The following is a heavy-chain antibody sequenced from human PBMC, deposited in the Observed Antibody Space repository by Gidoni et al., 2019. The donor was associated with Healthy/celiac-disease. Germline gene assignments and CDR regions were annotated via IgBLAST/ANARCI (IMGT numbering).Heavy chain of an antibody. Sequence: EVQLVESGGGLVKPGGSLRLSCADSGFTFSSYSMNWVRQAPGKGLEWVSSISSSSSYIYYADSVKGRFTISRDNAKNSLYLQMNSLRAEDTAVYYCARLVVPAATFDYWGQGTLVTVSS. V-gene: IGHV3-21*01. J-gene: IGHJ4*02. D-gene: IGHD2-2*01. CDR2: ISSSSSYI. CDR1: GFTFSSYS. CDR3: ARLVVPAATFDY.